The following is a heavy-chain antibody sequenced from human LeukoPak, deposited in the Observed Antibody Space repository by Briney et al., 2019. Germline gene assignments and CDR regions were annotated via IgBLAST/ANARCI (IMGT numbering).Heavy chain of an antibody. CDR3: AKEPPLLLWFGDRVSFDY. D-gene: IGHD3-10*01. J-gene: IGHJ4*02. CDR2: ISGSGGRT. V-gene: IGHV3-23*01. CDR1: GFTFSSYV. Sequence: GGSLRLSCAASGFTFSSYVMSWVRQAPGKGLEWVSAISGSGGRTDYADSVKGRFTISRDNSKNTLYLQMNSLRAEDTAVYYCAKEPPLLLWFGDRVSFDYWGQGTLVTVSS.